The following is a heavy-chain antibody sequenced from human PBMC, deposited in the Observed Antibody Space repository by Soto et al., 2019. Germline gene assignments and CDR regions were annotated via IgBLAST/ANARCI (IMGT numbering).Heavy chain of an antibody. CDR2: IYSGGDT. J-gene: IGHJ6*04. Sequence: EVQLVESGGGLVQPGGSLRLSCTASGFAVRHNYMTWVRQAPGKGLEWVSLIYSGGDTAYADSVKGRFTISRHTSQNTLYLQMTSLRAEDTAVYYCARKTDPIPSGGDVWGIGTAVTVSS. D-gene: IGHD3-10*01. CDR3: ARKTDPIPSGGDV. CDR1: GFAVRHNY. V-gene: IGHV3-53*04.